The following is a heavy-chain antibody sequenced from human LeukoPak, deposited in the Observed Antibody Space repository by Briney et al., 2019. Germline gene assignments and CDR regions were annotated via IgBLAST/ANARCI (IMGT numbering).Heavy chain of an antibody. V-gene: IGHV3-9*01. CDR2: ISWNSGSI. J-gene: IGHJ4*02. D-gene: IGHD5-12*01. CDR1: GFTFDDYA. CDR3: AKDFQGVATITFDY. Sequence: PGRSLRLSCAASGFTFDDYAMHWVRQAPGKGLEWVSGISWNSGSIGYADSVKGRFTISRDNAKNSLYLQMNSLRAEDTALYYCAKDFQGVATITFDYWGQGTLVTVSS.